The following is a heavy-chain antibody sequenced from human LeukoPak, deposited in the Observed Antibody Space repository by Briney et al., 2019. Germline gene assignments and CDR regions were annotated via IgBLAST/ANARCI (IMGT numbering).Heavy chain of an antibody. CDR1: GFPFSSNW. Sequence: PGGSLRLSCAASGFPFSSNWMHWVRHTPGKGLVWVSRINSGGSGTSYAASVEGRFTISRDNAKNTLYLQMNSLRVEDTAVYYCATSLGPLTEYWGQGTLVTVSS. J-gene: IGHJ4*02. CDR3: ATSLGPLTEY. D-gene: IGHD7-27*01. CDR2: INSGGSGT. V-gene: IGHV3-74*01.